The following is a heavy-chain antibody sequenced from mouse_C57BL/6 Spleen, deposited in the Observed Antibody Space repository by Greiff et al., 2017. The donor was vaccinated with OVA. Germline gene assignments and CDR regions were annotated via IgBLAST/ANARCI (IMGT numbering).Heavy chain of an antibody. J-gene: IGHJ1*03. V-gene: IGHV1-80*01. CDR1: GYAFSSYW. CDR2: IYPGDGDT. CDR3: ARGDYGYFDG. Sequence: QVQLQQSGAELVKPGASVKISCKASGYAFSSYWMNWVKQRPGKGLEWIGQIYPGDGDTNYNGKFKGKATMTGDKSSSTAYMQLSSLTSEDSAVYFCARGDYGYFDGWGTGTTVTVSS.